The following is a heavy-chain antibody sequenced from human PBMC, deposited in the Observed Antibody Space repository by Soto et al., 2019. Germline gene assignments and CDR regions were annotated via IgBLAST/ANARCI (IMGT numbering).Heavy chain of an antibody. CDR3: ANYDAAAGGGVYYYYYGMDV. CDR1: GGTFSSYA. D-gene: IGHD6-13*01. Sequence: HVQLVQSGAEVKKPGSSVKVSCKASGGTFSSYAISWVRQAPGQGLEWMGGIIPIFGTANYAQKFQGRVTITADESTSTAYMELSSLRSEDTAVYYCANYDAAAGGGVYYYYYGMDVWGQGTTVTVSS. V-gene: IGHV1-69*01. J-gene: IGHJ6*02. CDR2: IIPIFGTA.